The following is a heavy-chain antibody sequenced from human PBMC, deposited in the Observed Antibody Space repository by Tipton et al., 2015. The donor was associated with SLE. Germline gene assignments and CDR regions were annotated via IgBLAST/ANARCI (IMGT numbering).Heavy chain of an antibody. CDR1: GFTFSRYW. Sequence: SLRLSCAASGFTFSRYWMHWVRQTPGKGLEYVSAISNNSSYIYYADSLKGRFTISRDNAKNSLYLQMNSLRAEDTAVYYCARDPGDWGYDYWGQGTLVTVSS. V-gene: IGHV3-21*01. CDR2: ISNNSSYI. J-gene: IGHJ4*02. D-gene: IGHD7-27*01. CDR3: ARDPGDWGYDY.